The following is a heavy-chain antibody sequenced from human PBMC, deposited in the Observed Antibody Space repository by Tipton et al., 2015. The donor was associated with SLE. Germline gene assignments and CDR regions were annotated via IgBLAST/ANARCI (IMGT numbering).Heavy chain of an antibody. V-gene: IGHV4-59*01. D-gene: IGHD5-24*01. Sequence: TLSLTCTVSGGSMSSFYWSWIRQSPEKGLEWIGYVFHSGTTDYNPSLKGRVTISIDTSKNQFSLKLKSVTAADTAVYFCARFRRDGYNAVFYFDYWGQGTRVTVSS. CDR1: GGSMSSFY. CDR3: ARFRRDGYNAVFYFDY. J-gene: IGHJ4*02. CDR2: VFHSGTT.